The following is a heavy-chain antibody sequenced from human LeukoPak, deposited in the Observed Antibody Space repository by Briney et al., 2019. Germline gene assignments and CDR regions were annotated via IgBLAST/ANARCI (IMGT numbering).Heavy chain of an antibody. CDR1: GFTFTNYA. CDR3: AKIFTFGGEGY. V-gene: IGHV3-23*01. Sequence: GGSLRLSCAASGFTFTNYAMSWVRQAPGKGLEWVSSISGSGGNTFYADSVKGRFTISRDNSKNTLYLQMNSLRAEDTAVYYCAKIFTFGGEGYWGQGTLVTVSS. CDR2: ISGSGGNT. D-gene: IGHD3-16*01. J-gene: IGHJ4*02.